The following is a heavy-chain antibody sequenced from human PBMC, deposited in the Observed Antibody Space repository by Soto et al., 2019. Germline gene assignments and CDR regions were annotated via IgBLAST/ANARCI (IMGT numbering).Heavy chain of an antibody. CDR1: GFTFSSSA. Sequence: SVKVSCKTSGFTFSSSAVHWVRQARGHRLQWMGWIDVGSANANYAHMLQERVTISRDMSTSTAYMELSSLRSEDTAVYYCARDDSGFSGSHYIDYFNYWGKGALVTVSS. J-gene: IGHJ4*02. CDR3: ARDDSGFSGSHYIDYFNY. D-gene: IGHD1-26*01. V-gene: IGHV1-58*01. CDR2: IDVGSANA.